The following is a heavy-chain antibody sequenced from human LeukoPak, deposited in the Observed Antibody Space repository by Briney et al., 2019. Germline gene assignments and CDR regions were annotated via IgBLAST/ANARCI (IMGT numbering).Heavy chain of an antibody. CDR2: IIPIFGTA. CDR3: ASRRMDSSGWPQAEYIQH. Sequence: GASVKVSCKASGGTFSSYAISWVRQAPGQGLEWTGGIIPIFGTANYAQKFQGRVTITADESTSTAYMELSSLRSEDTTVYYCASRRMDSSGWPQAEYIQHWGQGTLVTVSS. CDR1: GGTFSSYA. J-gene: IGHJ1*01. V-gene: IGHV1-69*13. D-gene: IGHD6-19*01.